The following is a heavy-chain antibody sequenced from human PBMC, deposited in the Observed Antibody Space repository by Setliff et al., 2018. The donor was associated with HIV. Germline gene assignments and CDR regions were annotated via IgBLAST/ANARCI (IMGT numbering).Heavy chain of an antibody. J-gene: IGHJ3*02. D-gene: IGHD3-22*01. CDR2: IYDSGSP. CDR3: ARVYYFDSSGYYQRGDVFDI. V-gene: IGHV4-59*01. CDR1: GGSTSNEY. Sequence: PSETLSLTCTVSGGSTSNEYWSWIRQPPGKGLEWIGYIYDSGSPKYNPSLKSRVTISIDTSKSQISLKLTSVTAAGTAMYHCARVYYFDSSGYYQRGDVFDIWGQGTMVTVSS.